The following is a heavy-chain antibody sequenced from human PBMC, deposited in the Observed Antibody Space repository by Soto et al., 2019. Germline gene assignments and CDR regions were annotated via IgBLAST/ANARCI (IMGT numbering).Heavy chain of an antibody. Sequence: GSSVKVSCKASGYSFINYYMHWVRQAPGQGFEWMGRISPKSGGTNYAQKFQGRVSLTWDTSLNTAYMELSSLMSEDTAVYYCARTPGYINDWYYFDLWGQGTQVTVSS. CDR2: ISPKSGGT. J-gene: IGHJ4*02. CDR1: GYSFINYY. CDR3: ARTPGYINDWYYFDL. V-gene: IGHV1-2*02. D-gene: IGHD3-9*01.